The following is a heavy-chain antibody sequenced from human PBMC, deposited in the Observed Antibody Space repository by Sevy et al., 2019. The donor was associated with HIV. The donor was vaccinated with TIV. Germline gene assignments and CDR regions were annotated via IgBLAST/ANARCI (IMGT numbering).Heavy chain of an antibody. V-gene: IGHV4-59*01. J-gene: IGHJ4*02. CDR2: IYYSGST. CDR3: ARVKAAAGTFRGYYFDY. CDR1: GGSISSYY. D-gene: IGHD6-13*01. Sequence: SETLSLTCTVSGGSISSYYWSWIRQPPGKGLEWIGYIYYSGSTNYNPSLKSRVTISVDTSKNQFSLKLSSVTAADTAMYYCARVKAAAGTFRGYYFDYWGQGTLVTVSS.